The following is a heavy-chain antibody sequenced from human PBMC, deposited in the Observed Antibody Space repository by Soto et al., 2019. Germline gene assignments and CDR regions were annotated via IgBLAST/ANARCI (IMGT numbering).Heavy chain of an antibody. CDR3: ASGFKVIFGVVITQDDYYYYGMDV. CDR2: INPYNGNT. D-gene: IGHD3-3*01. V-gene: IGHV1-18*04. J-gene: IGHJ6*02. CDR1: GYTFTSYG. Sequence: GASVKVSCKASGYTFTSYGISWVRQAPGQGLEWMGWINPYNGNTNYEQKLQGRVTMTTDTSTSTAYMELSSLRSEDTAVYYCASGFKVIFGVVITQDDYYYYGMDVWGQGTTVTVSS.